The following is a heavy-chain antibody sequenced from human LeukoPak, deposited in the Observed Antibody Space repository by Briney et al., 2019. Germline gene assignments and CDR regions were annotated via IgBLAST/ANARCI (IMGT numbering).Heavy chain of an antibody. CDR1: GGSFSGYY. J-gene: IGHJ4*02. D-gene: IGHD6-19*01. Sequence: PSETLSLTCAVYGGSFSGYYWSWIRQPPGKGLEWIGEINHSGSTNYNPSLKSRVTISVDTSKNQFSLKLSSVTAADTAVYYCARDPSLWEQWPYFDYWGQGTLVTVSS. CDR2: INHSGST. V-gene: IGHV4-34*01. CDR3: ARDPSLWEQWPYFDY.